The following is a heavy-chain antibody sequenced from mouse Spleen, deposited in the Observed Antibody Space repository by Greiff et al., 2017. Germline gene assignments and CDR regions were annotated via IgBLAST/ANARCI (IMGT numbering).Heavy chain of an antibody. CDR2: IDPSDSYT. CDR3: ARGITTAPLDY. D-gene: IGHD1-2*01. J-gene: IGHJ2*01. CDR1: GYTFTSYW. V-gene: IGHV1-50*01. Sequence: QVHVKQPGAELVKPGASVKLSCKASGYTFTSYWMQWVKQRPGQGLEWIGEIDPSDSYTNYNQKFKGKATLTVDTSSSTAYMQLSSLTSEDSAVYYCARGITTAPLDYWGQGTTLTVSS.